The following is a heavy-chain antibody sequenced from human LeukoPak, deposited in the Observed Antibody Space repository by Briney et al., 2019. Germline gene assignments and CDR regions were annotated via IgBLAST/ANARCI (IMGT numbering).Heavy chain of an antibody. CDR2: INPSGGST. Sequence: ASVKVSCKASGYTFTSYYMHWVRQAPGQGLEWMGIINPSGGSTSYAQKSQGRVTMTRDMSTSTVYMELSSLRSEDTAVYYCARDGRDGYNYDAFDIWGQGTMVTVSS. CDR3: ARDGRDGYNYDAFDI. D-gene: IGHD5-24*01. CDR1: GYTFTSYY. V-gene: IGHV1-46*01. J-gene: IGHJ3*02.